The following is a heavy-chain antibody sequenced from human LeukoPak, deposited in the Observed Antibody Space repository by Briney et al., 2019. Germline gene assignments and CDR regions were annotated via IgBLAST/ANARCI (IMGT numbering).Heavy chain of an antibody. V-gene: IGHV3-11*06. CDR3: ARGGTGAFDY. CDR1: GFPFTSGFTFSDYY. CDR2: ISSTSAYT. Sequence: PGGSLRLSCAASGFPFTSGFTFSDYYMSWIRQAPGKGLEWVSYISSTSAYTSYADSVKGRFTISRDNANNSLFLQMKGLRAEDTAIYYCARGGTGAFDYWGQGTLVTVSS. J-gene: IGHJ4*02. D-gene: IGHD2-8*02.